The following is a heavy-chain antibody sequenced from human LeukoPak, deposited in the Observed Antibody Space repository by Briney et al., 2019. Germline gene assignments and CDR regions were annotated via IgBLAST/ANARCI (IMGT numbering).Heavy chain of an antibody. CDR1: GYTFTSYD. CDR3: ARERSSSWSNRGLDY. J-gene: IGHJ4*02. D-gene: IGHD6-13*01. Sequence: SVKVSCKASGYTFTSYDINWVRQATGQGLGWMGWMNPNSGNTGYAQKFQGRVTMTRNTSISTAYMELSSLRSEDTAVYYCARERSSSWSNRGLDYWGQGTLVSVSS. V-gene: IGHV1-8*01. CDR2: MNPNSGNT.